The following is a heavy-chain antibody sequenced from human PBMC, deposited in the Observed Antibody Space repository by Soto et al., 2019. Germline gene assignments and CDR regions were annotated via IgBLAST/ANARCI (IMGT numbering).Heavy chain of an antibody. Sequence: QLQLQESGPGLVKPSETLSLTCTVSGGSISSSSYYWGWIRQPPGKGLEWIGSIYYSGSTYYNPSLKSRVTISVDPSKNQFSLKLSSVTAADTAVYYCARRLRFGESDYFDYWGQGTLVTVSS. D-gene: IGHD3-10*01. J-gene: IGHJ4*02. CDR3: ARRLRFGESDYFDY. CDR1: GGSISSSSYY. V-gene: IGHV4-39*01. CDR2: IYYSGST.